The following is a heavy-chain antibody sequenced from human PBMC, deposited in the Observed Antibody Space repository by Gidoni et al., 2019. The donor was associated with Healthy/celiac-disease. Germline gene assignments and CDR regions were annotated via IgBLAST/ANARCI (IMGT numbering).Heavy chain of an antibody. CDR1: GFTCSSYS. D-gene: IGHD3-22*01. CDR2: ISSSISYI. J-gene: IGHJ4*02. CDR3: ARGPGPNYDSSGYYFDY. V-gene: IGHV3-21*01. Sequence: EVQLVESGGGLVKPGGSLRLSCAASGFTCSSYSMNWVRQAPGKGLEWVSSISSSISYIYYADSVKGRFTISRDNAKNSLYLQMNSLRAEDTAVYYCARGPGPNYDSSGYYFDYWGQGTLVTVSS.